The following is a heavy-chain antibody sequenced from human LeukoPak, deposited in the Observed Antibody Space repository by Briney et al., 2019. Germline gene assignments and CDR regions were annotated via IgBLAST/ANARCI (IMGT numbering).Heavy chain of an antibody. J-gene: IGHJ4*02. D-gene: IGHD3-3*01. CDR1: GFTFSRSA. CDR2: ISNDGMRK. V-gene: IGHV3-30*14. CDR3: VKAQYDFWSGLDY. Sequence: GRSLRLSCAASGFTFSRSAMHWVRQPPGKGLEWMAVISNDGMRKFHADSVKGRFTISRDNSKNTLYLQMSSLRTEDTAIYYCVKAQYDFWSGLDYWGQGTLVTVSS.